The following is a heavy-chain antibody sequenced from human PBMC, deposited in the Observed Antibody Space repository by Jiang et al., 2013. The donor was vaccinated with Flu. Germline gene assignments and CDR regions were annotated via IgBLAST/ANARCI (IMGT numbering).Heavy chain of an antibody. CDR2: IRSKAYGGTA. V-gene: IGHV3-49*03. CDR3: SRDQWDLRLYAFDI. J-gene: IGHJ3*02. Sequence: VQLLESGGGLVQPGRSLRLSCTASGFSFGDYVMSWFRQAPGKGLEWVGFIRSKAYGGTAEYAASVKGRFTISRDDSKSIAYLQMNNVKTEDTAVYYCSRDQWDLRLYAFDIWGQGTMVTVSS. CDR1: GFSFGDYV. D-gene: IGHD5-12*01.